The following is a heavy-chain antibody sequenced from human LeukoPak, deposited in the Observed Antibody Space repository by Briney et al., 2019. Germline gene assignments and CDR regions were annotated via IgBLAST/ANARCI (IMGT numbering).Heavy chain of an antibody. V-gene: IGHV3-23*01. D-gene: IGHD2-15*01. CDR1: GFTFSIYA. CDR3: AKREGRAFDI. J-gene: IGHJ3*02. CDR2: ISNSGDVT. Sequence: GGSLRLSCAASGFTFSIYALSWVRQAPGRGLEWVSAISNSGDVTRYADSVKGRFTISRGNSKNTLFLQMNSLRADDTAVYYCAKREGRAFDIWGQGTMVTVSS.